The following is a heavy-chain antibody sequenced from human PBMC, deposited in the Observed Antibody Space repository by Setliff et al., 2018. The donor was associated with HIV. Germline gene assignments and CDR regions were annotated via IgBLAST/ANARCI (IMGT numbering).Heavy chain of an antibody. D-gene: IGHD1-26*01. CDR3: ATYAVGEGGRGH. CDR2: ILDYGKT. Sequence: SETLSLTCTIYGGSFSGNHWSWIRQPPGKGLEWIGYILDYGKTYYNPSLQSRVTISVDTSKNQFSLQLTSVTAADTALYYCATYAVGEGGRGHWGQGVLVTVSS. J-gene: IGHJ4*02. CDR1: GGSFSGNH. V-gene: IGHV4-59*01.